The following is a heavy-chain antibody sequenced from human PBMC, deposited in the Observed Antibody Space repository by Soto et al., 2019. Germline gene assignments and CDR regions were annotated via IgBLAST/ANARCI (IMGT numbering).Heavy chain of an antibody. J-gene: IGHJ4*02. CDR1: GYTFTPNC. D-gene: IGHD3-10*01. CDR3: ARGFGSSWFAY. CDR2: MSTSSGGT. V-gene: IGHV1-2*02. Sequence: GASVKVSWKPCGYTFTPNCIHWLLQAPVQGLEWMGWMSTSSGGTRFAEKFQGRVTLTRDTSISTAYMELTTLTLDDTAVYYCARGFGSSWFAYWGQGTLVTVSS.